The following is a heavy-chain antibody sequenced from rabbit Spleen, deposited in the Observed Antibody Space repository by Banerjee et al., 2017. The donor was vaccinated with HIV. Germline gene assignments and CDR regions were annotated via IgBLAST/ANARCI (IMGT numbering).Heavy chain of an antibody. J-gene: IGHJ3*01. CDR2: INAITGKT. CDR3: ARDLPEIIGWNFAF. V-gene: IGHV1S45*01. Sequence: QEQVLESGGGLVKPEGSLTLTCKASGFSFSDRDVMCWVRQAPGKGLEWIACINAITGKTVYATWAKGRFTISRASSTMVFLQMTSLTAADTATYFCARDLPEIIGWNFAFWGQGTLVTVS. D-gene: IGHD1-1*01. CDR1: GFSFSDRDV.